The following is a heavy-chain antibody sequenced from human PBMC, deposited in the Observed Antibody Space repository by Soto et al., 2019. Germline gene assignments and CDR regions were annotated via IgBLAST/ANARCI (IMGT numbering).Heavy chain of an antibody. CDR3: ASPYSSGWYGGFDY. CDR1: GGTFSSYA. CDR2: IIPIFGTA. J-gene: IGHJ4*02. Sequence: QVQLVQSGAEVKKPGSSVKVSCTASGGTFSSYAISWVRQAPGQGLEWMGGIIPIFGTADYAQKFQGRVTITADERTSTAYMELSSLRSGDTAVYFCASPYSSGWYGGFDYWGQGTLVTVSS. D-gene: IGHD6-19*01. V-gene: IGHV1-69*12.